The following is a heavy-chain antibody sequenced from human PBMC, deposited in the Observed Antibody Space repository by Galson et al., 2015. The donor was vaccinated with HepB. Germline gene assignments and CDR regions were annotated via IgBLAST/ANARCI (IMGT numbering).Heavy chain of an antibody. V-gene: IGHV1-69*04. Sequence: SVKVSCKASGYTFTSYAMHWVRQAPGQGLEWMGRIIPILGIANYAQKFQGRVTITADKSTSTAYMELSSLRSEDTAVYYCARDGGVRGVNLDYWGQGTLVTVSS. CDR3: ARDGGVRGVNLDY. CDR1: GYTFTSYA. D-gene: IGHD3-10*01. CDR2: IIPILGIA. J-gene: IGHJ4*02.